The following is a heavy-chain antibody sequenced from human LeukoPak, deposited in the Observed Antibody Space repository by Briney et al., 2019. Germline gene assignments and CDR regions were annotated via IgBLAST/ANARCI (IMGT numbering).Heavy chain of an antibody. CDR2: IGGRGGST. V-gene: IGHV3-23*01. Sequence: GGSLRLSFAASGFTFSKYWLHWLRQAPGKGLEWVSGIGGRGGSTHYADAVGGRFTISRDNSKNTLYLQIHSLRVEDTAIYYCARDGKLGTSWFLDHWGQGVLVTVSS. CDR3: ARDGKLGTSWFLDH. J-gene: IGHJ4*02. CDR1: GFTFSKYW. D-gene: IGHD6-13*01.